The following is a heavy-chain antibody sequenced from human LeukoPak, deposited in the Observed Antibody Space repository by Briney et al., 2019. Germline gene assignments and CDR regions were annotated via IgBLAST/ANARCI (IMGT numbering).Heavy chain of an antibody. CDR1: GLTFSSSW. CDR2: INPDGNKK. J-gene: IGHJ4*02. Sequence: GGSLXLSCXVSGLTFSSSWMDWVRQAPGKGLEWVASINPDGNKKYSADSVKGRFTISRDNAENSLYLQMNSLRVGDTAFYYCARDLAYSRLDYWGQGMLVTVSS. D-gene: IGHD5-18*01. V-gene: IGHV3-7*01. CDR3: ARDLAYSRLDY.